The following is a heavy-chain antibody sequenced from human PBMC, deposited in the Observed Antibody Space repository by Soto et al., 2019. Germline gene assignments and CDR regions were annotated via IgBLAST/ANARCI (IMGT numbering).Heavy chain of an antibody. CDR2: TRNKANNYTT. D-gene: IGHD3-9*01. V-gene: IGHV3-72*01. CDR1: GFTFSDHY. J-gene: IGHJ6*03. Sequence: EVQLVESGGGLVQPGGSLRLSCAASGFTFSDHYMDWVRQAPGKGLEWVGRTRNKANNYTTEYAASVKGRFTISRDDSKNSLYLQMNSLKTEDTAVYYCARGRYFDWYMRYYYYYMDVWGKGTTVTVSS. CDR3: ARGRYFDWYMRYYYYYMDV.